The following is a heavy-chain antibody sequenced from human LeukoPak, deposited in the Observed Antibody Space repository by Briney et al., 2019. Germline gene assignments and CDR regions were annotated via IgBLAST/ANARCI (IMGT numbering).Heavy chain of an antibody. J-gene: IGHJ4*02. D-gene: IGHD2-2*01. V-gene: IGHV4-59*01. Sequence: SETLSLTCAVYGGSFNGFYWSWIRQPPGKGLEWIGYIYYSGSTNYNPSLKSRVTISVDTSKNQFSLKLSSVTAADTAVYYCARVHCSSTSCHPYYFDYWGQGTLVTVSS. CDR3: ARVHCSSTSCHPYYFDY. CDR2: IYYSGST. CDR1: GGSFNGFY.